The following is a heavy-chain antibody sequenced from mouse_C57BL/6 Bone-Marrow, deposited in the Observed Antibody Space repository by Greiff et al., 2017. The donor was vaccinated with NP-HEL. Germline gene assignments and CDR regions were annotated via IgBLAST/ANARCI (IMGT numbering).Heavy chain of an antibody. J-gene: IGHJ2*01. Sequence: VQLKQSGAELVRPGASVKLSCTASGFNIKDDYMHWVKQRPEQGLEWIGWIDPENGDTEYASKFQGKATITADTSSNTAYLQLSSLTSEDTAVYYCTTGLRYFDYGGQGTTLTVSS. CDR2: IDPENGDT. CDR1: GFNIKDDY. V-gene: IGHV14-4*01. D-gene: IGHD1-1*01. CDR3: TTGLRYFDY.